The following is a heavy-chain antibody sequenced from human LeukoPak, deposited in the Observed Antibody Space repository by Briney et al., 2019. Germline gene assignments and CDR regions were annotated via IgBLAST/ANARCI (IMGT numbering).Heavy chain of an antibody. CDR3: ARGGTVVVPAAINWFDP. V-gene: IGHV3-11*01. CDR2: ISSSGSTI. J-gene: IGHJ5*02. D-gene: IGHD2-2*02. Sequence: GGSLRLSCAASGFTFSDYYMSWIRQAPGKGLEWVSDISSSGSTIYYADSVKGRFTISRDNAKNSLYLQMNSLRAEDTAVYYCARGGTVVVPAAINWFDPWGQGTLVTVSS. CDR1: GFTFSDYY.